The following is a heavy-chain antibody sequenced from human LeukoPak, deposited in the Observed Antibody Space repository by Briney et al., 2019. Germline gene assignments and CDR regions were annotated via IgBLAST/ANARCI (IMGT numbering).Heavy chain of an antibody. V-gene: IGHV3-7*01. Sequence: GGSLRLSCAASGFTFNSFCLNWVRLTPGRELEWVACISQDGSETFYMDSVRGRFTISRDNTKNSLYLQMDSLRAEDTAVYFCVRDLGHSRHYFEYWGQGALVTVSS. J-gene: IGHJ4*02. CDR2: ISQDGSET. D-gene: IGHD7-27*01. CDR1: GFTFNSFC. CDR3: VRDLGHSRHYFEY.